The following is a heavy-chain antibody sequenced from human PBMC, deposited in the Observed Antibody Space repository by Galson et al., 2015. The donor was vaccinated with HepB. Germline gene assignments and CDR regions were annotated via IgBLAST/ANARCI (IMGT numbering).Heavy chain of an antibody. V-gene: IGHV4-39*07. Sequence: ETLSLTCTVSGGSISSSSYYWGCIRQPPGKGLEWIGSIFYSENTYYNPSLKSRVTISVDTSLNQFSLKLSSVTAADTAVYYCARLGYGKLYAFDIWGQGTVVTVSS. CDR1: GGSISSSSYY. CDR3: ARLGYGKLYAFDI. D-gene: IGHD2-21*01. CDR2: IFYSENT. J-gene: IGHJ3*02.